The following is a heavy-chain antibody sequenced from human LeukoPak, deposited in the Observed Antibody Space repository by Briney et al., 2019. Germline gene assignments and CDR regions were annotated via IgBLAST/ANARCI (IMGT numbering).Heavy chain of an antibody. Sequence: SETLSLTGTVSGASISSYYWSWIRQPPGKGLEWIGYIYHSGKTIYNPSLTSRVTISVDTSKNQFSLRLTSVTAADTALYYCAREDSSGYGILGDWGQGTLVTVSS. CDR3: AREDSSGYGILGD. J-gene: IGHJ4*02. D-gene: IGHD5-18*01. V-gene: IGHV4-59*01. CDR1: GASISSYY. CDR2: IYHSGKT.